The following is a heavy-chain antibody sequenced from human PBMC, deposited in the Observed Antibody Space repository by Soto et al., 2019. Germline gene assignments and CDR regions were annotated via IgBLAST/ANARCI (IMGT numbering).Heavy chain of an antibody. CDR1: GFNFGSYS. CDR2: FRAGGDDGTT. Sequence: GGSLRLSCVASGFNFGSYSMSWVRQAPGKGLEWVSGFRAGGDDGTTYYADSVKGRFTISRENSKNTMFLQMNSLRAEDTAIYYCAKKVNSGSGSQYFDYFGQGTLVTVSS. J-gene: IGHJ4*02. D-gene: IGHD3-10*01. V-gene: IGHV3-23*01. CDR3: AKKVNSGSGSQYFDY.